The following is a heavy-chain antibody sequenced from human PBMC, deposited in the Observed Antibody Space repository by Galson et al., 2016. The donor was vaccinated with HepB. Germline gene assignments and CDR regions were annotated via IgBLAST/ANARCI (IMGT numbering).Heavy chain of an antibody. D-gene: IGHD6-13*01. CDR3: VYNSPRQQLAPNNYQYYYMDV. Sequence: PALVKPTQTLTLTCTFSGFSLTTSGVSVGWIRQPPGKALERLALIYWDDDNRYSPSLNTRLTITKDTSKNQVVLTMTNMDPVDTGTYYCVYNSPRQQLAPNNYQYYYMDVWGKGTTVTVSS. CDR1: GFSLTTSGVS. V-gene: IGHV2-5*04. J-gene: IGHJ6*03. CDR2: IYWDDDN.